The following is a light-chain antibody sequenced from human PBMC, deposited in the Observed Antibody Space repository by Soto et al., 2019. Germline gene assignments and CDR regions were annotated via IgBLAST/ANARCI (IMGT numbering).Light chain of an antibody. Sequence: QSALTQPASVSGSPGQWITISCTGTSSDIGYYNYVSWYQQDPGKAPKLIIYEVSNRPSGVSNRFSGSKSGNTASLTISGLQAEDEANYYCSSYTTSGTFVVFGGGTKVTVL. J-gene: IGLJ2*01. CDR1: SSDIGYYNY. CDR3: SSYTTSGTFVV. V-gene: IGLV2-14*01. CDR2: EVS.